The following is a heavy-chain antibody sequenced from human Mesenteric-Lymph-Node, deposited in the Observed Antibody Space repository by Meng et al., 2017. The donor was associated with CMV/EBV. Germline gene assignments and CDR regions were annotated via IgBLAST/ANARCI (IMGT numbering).Heavy chain of an antibody. J-gene: IGHJ5*02. CDR2: IDSYNGNT. CDR3: ARGAWFDP. V-gene: IGHV1-18*01. Sequence: VKGSCKAAGYIFTNYAISWVRQAPGQGLEWMGWIDSYNGNTTYAKKFQGRVTVTADTSTSTAYMELRSLRSDDTAVYYCARGAWFDPWGQGTLVTVSS. CDR1: GYIFTNYA.